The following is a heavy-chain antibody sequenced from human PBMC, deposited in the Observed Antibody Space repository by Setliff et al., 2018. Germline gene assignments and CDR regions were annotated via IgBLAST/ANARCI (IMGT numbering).Heavy chain of an antibody. CDR3: ARDQFSSGWYGAPESYFDR. D-gene: IGHD6-19*01. CDR1: GGSVNSYY. J-gene: IGHJ4*02. CDR2: ASTTGSS. Sequence: SETLSLTCTVSGGSVNSYYWSWIRLPPGRGLGWIGYASTTGSSKYNPSLKSRLTIFMDTSKGQFSLWLSSVTAADTATYYCARDQFSSGWYGAPESYFDRWGQGVLVTVSS. V-gene: IGHV4-4*08.